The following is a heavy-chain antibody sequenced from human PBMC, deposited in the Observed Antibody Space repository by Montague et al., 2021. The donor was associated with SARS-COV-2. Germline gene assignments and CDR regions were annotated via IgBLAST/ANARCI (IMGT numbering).Heavy chain of an antibody. CDR3: ASLSWPRGALDI. J-gene: IGHJ3*02. Sequence: TLSLTCTVSGGSISSGSYYWSWIRQPAGKGLEWIGRIYTSGSTNYNPSLKSRVTISVDTPKNQFSLNLSSVTAADTAVYYCASLSWPRGALDIWGLGTTVTVSS. CDR1: GGSISSGSYY. CDR2: IYTSGST. D-gene: IGHD5-12*01. V-gene: IGHV4-61*02.